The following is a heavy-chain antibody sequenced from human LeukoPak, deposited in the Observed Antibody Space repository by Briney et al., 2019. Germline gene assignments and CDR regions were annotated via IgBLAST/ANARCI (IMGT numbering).Heavy chain of an antibody. D-gene: IGHD1-1*01. J-gene: IGHJ4*02. CDR2: IYHSGST. CDR1: GDSMSSTKW. V-gene: IGHV4-4*02. CDR3: ATSTIMNEYCFAS. Sequence: PSETLSLTCAVSGDSMSSTKWWSWVSQPPGKRLQWIGEIYHSGSTNCNPSLKSRITISVDRSKNQVSLNLSSVTAADTAVYYCATSTIMNEYCFASWAQGTLVTVSS.